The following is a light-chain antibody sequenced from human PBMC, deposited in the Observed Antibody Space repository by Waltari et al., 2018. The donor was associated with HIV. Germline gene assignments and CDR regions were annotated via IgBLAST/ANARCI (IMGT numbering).Light chain of an antibody. J-gene: IGLJ2*01. CDR3: QSFDSSLTTSGVI. Sequence: QSVLTQPPSVSGAPGQRVTISCTGSSSNIGAGYDVNWYQQLPGTAPKLLIYANLNRPSGVPDRFSGSKSGSSASLAITGLQAEDEAHYYCQSFDSSLTTSGVIFGGGTKLTVL. V-gene: IGLV1-40*01. CDR1: SSNIGAGYD. CDR2: ANL.